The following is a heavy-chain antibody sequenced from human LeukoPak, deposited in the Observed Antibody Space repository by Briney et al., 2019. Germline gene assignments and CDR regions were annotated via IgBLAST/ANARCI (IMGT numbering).Heavy chain of an antibody. CDR3: ARAPYDYVWGSYRRTYDY. CDR1: GGSFSGYY. D-gene: IGHD3-16*02. V-gene: IGHV4-34*01. Sequence: SETLSLTCAVYGGSFSGYYWSWIRQPPGKGLEWIGEINHSGSTKYNPSLKSRVTISVDTSKNQFSLKLSSVTAADTAVYYCARAPYDYVWGSYRRTYDYWGQGTLVTVSS. J-gene: IGHJ4*02. CDR2: INHSGST.